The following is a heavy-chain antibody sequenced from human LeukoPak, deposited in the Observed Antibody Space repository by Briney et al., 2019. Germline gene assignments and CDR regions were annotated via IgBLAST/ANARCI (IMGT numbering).Heavy chain of an antibody. J-gene: IGHJ4*02. CDR2: IYYSGST. Sequence: SETLSLTCTVSGGSISSHYWSWIRQPPGKGLEWIGHIYYSGSTNYNPSLKSRVTISVDTSKNQFSLKLSSVTAADTAVYYCARAHYDSSGYYFDYWGQGTLVTVSS. D-gene: IGHD3-22*01. V-gene: IGHV4-59*11. CDR3: ARAHYDSSGYYFDY. CDR1: GGSISSHY.